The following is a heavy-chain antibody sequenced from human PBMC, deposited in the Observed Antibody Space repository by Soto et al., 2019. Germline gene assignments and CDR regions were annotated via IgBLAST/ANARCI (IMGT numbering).Heavy chain of an antibody. D-gene: IGHD5-12*01. Sequence: SETLSLTCTVSGGSISSGDYYWSWIRQPPGKGLEWIGYVYYSGSTYYNPSLKSRVTISVDTSKNQFSLKLSSVTAADTAVYYCARAPIVVAKGYYYYGMDVWGQGTTVTVSS. J-gene: IGHJ6*02. CDR3: ARAPIVVAKGYYYYGMDV. CDR1: GGSISSGDYY. CDR2: VYYSGST. V-gene: IGHV4-30-4*01.